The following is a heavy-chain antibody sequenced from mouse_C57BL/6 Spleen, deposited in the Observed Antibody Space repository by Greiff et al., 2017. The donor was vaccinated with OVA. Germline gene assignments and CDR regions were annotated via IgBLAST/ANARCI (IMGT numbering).Heavy chain of an antibody. CDR1: GYTFTSYW. J-gene: IGHJ2*01. V-gene: IGHV1-64*01. CDR2: IHPNSGST. D-gene: IGHD2-1*01. Sequence: QVQLQQPGAELVKPGASVKLSCKASGYTFTSYWMHWVKQRPGQGLEWIGMIHPNSGSTNYNEKFKSKATLTVDKSSSTAYMQLSSLTSEDSAVYYCAREGVYYGNYPYYFDYWGQGTTLTVSS. CDR3: AREGVYYGNYPYYFDY.